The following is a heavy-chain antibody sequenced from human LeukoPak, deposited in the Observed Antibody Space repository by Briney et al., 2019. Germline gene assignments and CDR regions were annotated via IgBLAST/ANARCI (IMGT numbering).Heavy chain of an antibody. V-gene: IGHV3-30-3*01. D-gene: IGHD2-15*01. CDR2: ISYDGSNK. CDR3: ARDSGGSCSY. Sequence: GGSLRLSCAASGFTFSSYWMHWVRQAPGKGLEWVAVISYDGSNKYYADSVKGRFTISRDNSKNTLYLQMNSLRAEDTAVYYCARDSGGSCSYWGQGTLVTVSS. CDR1: GFTFSSYW. J-gene: IGHJ4*02.